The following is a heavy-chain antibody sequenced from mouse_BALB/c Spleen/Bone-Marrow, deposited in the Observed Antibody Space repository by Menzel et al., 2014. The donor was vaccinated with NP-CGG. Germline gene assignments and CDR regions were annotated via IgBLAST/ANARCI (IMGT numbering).Heavy chain of an antibody. J-gene: IGHJ1*01. CDR1: GFNIKDTY. V-gene: IGHV14-3*02. CDR2: IDPANGNT. CDR3: ARGGTTATWYFDV. D-gene: IGHD1-2*01. Sequence: EVKLQESGAELVKPGASVKLSCTASGFNIKDTYMHWVKQRPEQGLEWIGRIDPANGNTKYDPKFQGKATITADTSSSTAYLQLSSLTSEDTAVYYCARGGTTATWYFDVWGAGTTVTVSS.